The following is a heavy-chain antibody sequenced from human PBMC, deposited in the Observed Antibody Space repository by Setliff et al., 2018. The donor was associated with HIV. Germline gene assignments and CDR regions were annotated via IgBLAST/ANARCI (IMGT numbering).Heavy chain of an antibody. J-gene: IGHJ4*02. Sequence: SVKVSCKASGGTFRSHEISWVRQAPGQGLEWMGGIVPILNTGNYAPKFQGRVTVTADESTTTAYMELSSLRSEDTALYYCARIPNHSSGFDYWGQGTPVTVSS. D-gene: IGHD3-22*01. CDR1: GGTFRSHE. CDR2: IVPILNTG. CDR3: ARIPNHSSGFDY. V-gene: IGHV1-69*13.